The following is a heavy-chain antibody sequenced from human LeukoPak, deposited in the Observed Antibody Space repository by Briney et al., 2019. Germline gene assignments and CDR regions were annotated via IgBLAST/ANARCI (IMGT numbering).Heavy chain of an antibody. CDR2: ISYDGSNK. CDR3: ARENVLAGYFDY. D-gene: IGHD4/OR15-4a*01. J-gene: IGHJ4*02. Sequence: GGSLRLSCAASGFTFSSYAMHWVRQAPGKGLEWVAVISYDGSNKYYADSVKGRFTISRDNSKNTLYLQMNSLRAEDTAVYYCARENVLAGYFDYWGQGTLVTASS. CDR1: GFTFSSYA. V-gene: IGHV3-30-3*01.